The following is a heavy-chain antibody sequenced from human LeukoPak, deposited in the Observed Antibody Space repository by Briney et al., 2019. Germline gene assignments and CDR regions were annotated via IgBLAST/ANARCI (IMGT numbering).Heavy chain of an antibody. J-gene: IGHJ4*02. CDR3: TRSDY. V-gene: IGHV3-7*01. CDR2: IKPDGSET. CDR1: GFPFKGYW. Sequence: GGSLRLSCVASGFPFKGYWMNWVRQSPGKGLDWVHNIKPDGSETNYLDSVKGRFTISRDNARDSLYLQMNSLRAEDTAVYYCTRSDYWGQGTLVTVSS.